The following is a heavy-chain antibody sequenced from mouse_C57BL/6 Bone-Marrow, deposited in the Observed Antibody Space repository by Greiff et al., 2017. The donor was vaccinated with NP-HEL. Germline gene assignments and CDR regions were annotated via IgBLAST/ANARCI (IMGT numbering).Heavy chain of an antibody. CDR1: GFNIKDYY. CDR2: IDPEDGDT. D-gene: IGHD1-1*01. J-gene: IGHJ3*01. V-gene: IGHV14-1*01. CDR3: TTCDTTVVDWFAY. Sequence: VQLKESGAELVRPGASVKLSCTASGFNIKDYYMHWVKQRPEQGLEWIGRIDPEDGDTEYAPKFTGKATMTADTSSNTAYLQLSSLTSEDTAVYYCTTCDTTVVDWFAYWGQGTLVTVSA.